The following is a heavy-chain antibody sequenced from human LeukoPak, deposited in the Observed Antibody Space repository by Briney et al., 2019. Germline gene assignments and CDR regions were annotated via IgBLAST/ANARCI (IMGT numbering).Heavy chain of an antibody. Sequence: PSETLSLTCAVSGGSIDNYYWTWIRQPPGKGLEWIGEINHSGSTSYNPSLKSRVTISVDTSKNQSSLKLSSVTAADTAVYYCARESDDFWSGWKIDYWGQGTLVTVSS. J-gene: IGHJ4*02. CDR2: INHSGST. CDR1: GGSIDNYY. CDR3: ARESDDFWSGWKIDY. V-gene: IGHV4-34*01. D-gene: IGHD3-3*01.